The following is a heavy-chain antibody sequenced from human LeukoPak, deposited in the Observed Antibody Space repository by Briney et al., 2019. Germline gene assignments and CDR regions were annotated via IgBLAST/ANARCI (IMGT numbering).Heavy chain of an antibody. V-gene: IGHV3-7*01. Sequence: GSLRLSCAASGFTFTTYWMSWIRQAPGKGLEWVANIRQDRSEKSYVDSVKGRFTISRDNAKNSVYLQMNSLRAEDTALYYCARGGGASDYWGQGTLVTVSS. J-gene: IGHJ4*02. D-gene: IGHD1-26*01. CDR3: ARGGGASDY. CDR2: IRQDRSEK. CDR1: GFTFTTYW.